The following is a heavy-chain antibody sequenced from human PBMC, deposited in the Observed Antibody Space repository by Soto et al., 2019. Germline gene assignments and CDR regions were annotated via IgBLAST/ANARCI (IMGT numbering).Heavy chain of an antibody. CDR2: IYNRGST. CDR1: GGSISSDEYC. CDR3: ARGPSGDKVDY. D-gene: IGHD1-26*01. V-gene: IGHV4-30-4*01. Sequence: QVQLQESGPGLVEPSQTVSLTCTVSGGSISSDEYCWSWIRQTPGKGLEWIGHIYNRGSTYSNPYLKSRVTISVDTSKNQFSLKLSSVTAADTAVYYCARGPSGDKVDYWGQGTLVTVSS. J-gene: IGHJ4*02.